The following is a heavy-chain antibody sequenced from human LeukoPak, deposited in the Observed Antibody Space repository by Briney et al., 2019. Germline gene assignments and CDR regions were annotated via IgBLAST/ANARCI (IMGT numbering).Heavy chain of an antibody. CDR3: ARGRQDVTMIVVVMTAVSYYLDV. V-gene: IGHV4-34*01. D-gene: IGHD3-22*01. CDR1: GGSFSGYY. CDR2: MNPSGST. J-gene: IGHJ6*03. Sequence: PSETLSLTCAVYGGSFSGYYWTWIRQTPGKELEWIGEMNPSGSTNYNPSLKSRVTISVDTSKNQFSLKLSSVTAADTAVYYCARGRQDVTMIVVVMTAVSYYLDVWGKGTTVTVS.